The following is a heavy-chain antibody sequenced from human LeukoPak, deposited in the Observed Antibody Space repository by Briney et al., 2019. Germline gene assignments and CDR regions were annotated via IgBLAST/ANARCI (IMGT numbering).Heavy chain of an antibody. CDR3: AKWDTYYDSSGYYFY. J-gene: IGHJ4*02. Sequence: GGSLRLSCAASGFTFSSYEMNWVRQAPGKGLEWVSYISSSGSTIYYADSVKGRFTISRDNSKNTLYLQMNSLRAEDTAVYYCAKWDTYYDSSGYYFYWGQGTLVTVSS. D-gene: IGHD3-22*01. CDR1: GFTFSSYE. V-gene: IGHV3-48*03. CDR2: ISSSGSTI.